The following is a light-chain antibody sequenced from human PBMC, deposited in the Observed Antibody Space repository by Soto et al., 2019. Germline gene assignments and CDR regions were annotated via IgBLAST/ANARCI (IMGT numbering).Light chain of an antibody. V-gene: IGKV3-20*01. CDR1: QSVTSNY. Sequence: EIVLTQSPGTLSLSPGERATLSCRASQSVTSNYLAWYQQKPGQAPRLLIYDASNRATGTPDRFLGRGSGTDFTLIISRLEPEDFAVYYCQQDADSPITFGQGTRLEIK. CDR3: QQDADSPIT. J-gene: IGKJ5*01. CDR2: DAS.